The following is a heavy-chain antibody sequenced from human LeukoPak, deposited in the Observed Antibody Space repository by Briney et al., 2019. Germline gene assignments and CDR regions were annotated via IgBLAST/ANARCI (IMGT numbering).Heavy chain of an antibody. CDR1: GFSVSNTY. J-gene: IGHJ4*02. V-gene: IGHV4-4*09. D-gene: IGHD6-25*01. CDR2: IYPSGNS. CDR3: TRRTRIAAGVYNIDF. Sequence: GSLRLSCAASGFSVSNTYITWFRQAPGKGLEWLGYIYPSGNSDYNPSLKSRVSMSVDTSKKQISLRLSSVTAADTAVYYCTRRTRIAAGVYNIDFWGQGTLVTVSS.